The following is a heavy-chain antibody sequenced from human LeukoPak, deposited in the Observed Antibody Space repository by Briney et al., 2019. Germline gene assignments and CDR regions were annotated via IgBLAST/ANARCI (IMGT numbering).Heavy chain of an antibody. CDR2: IKQDGSEK. J-gene: IGHJ4*02. CDR1: GFTFSSYW. D-gene: IGHD2-15*01. CDR3: AKDPPAGYCSGGSCSPDDDY. Sequence: GGSLRLSCAASGFTFSSYWMSWVRQAPGKGLEWVANIKQDGSEKYYVDSVKGRFTISRDNSKNTLYLQMNSLRAEDTAVYYCAKDPPAGYCSGGSCSPDDDYWGQGTLVTVSS. V-gene: IGHV3-7*05.